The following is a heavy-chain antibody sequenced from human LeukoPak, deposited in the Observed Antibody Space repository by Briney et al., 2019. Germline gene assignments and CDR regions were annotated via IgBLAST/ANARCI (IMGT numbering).Heavy chain of an antibody. CDR2: ISWNSGSI. V-gene: IGHV3-9*01. CDR3: AKDRLSFSVVVAATFDY. J-gene: IGHJ4*02. D-gene: IGHD2-15*01. CDR1: GFTFDDYA. Sequence: GRSLRLSCAASGFTFDDYAMHWVRQAPGKGLEWVSGISWNSGSIGYADSVKGRFTISRDNAKNSLYLQMNSLRAEDTALYYCAKDRLSFSVVVAATFDYWGQGTLVTVSS.